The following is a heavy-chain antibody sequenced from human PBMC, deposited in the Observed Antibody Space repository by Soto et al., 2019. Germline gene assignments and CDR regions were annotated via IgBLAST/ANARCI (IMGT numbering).Heavy chain of an antibody. CDR3: ARQSYYYDSSGTFDY. CDR1: GGSISSSSYY. J-gene: IGHJ4*02. Sequence: SETLSLTCTVSGGSISSSSYYWGWIRQPPGKGLEWIGSIYYSGSTYYNPSLKSRVTISVDTSKNQFSLKLSSVTAADTAVYYCARQSYYYDSSGTFDYWGQGTLVTVSS. D-gene: IGHD3-22*01. V-gene: IGHV4-39*01. CDR2: IYYSGST.